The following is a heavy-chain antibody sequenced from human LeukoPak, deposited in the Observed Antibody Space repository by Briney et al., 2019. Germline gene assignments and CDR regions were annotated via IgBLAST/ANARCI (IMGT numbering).Heavy chain of an antibody. V-gene: IGHV3-30*18. Sequence: GGPLRLSCAASGFTFSSYGMHWVRPAPGKGLEWVAVISYEGSNIYYADSVKGRFTISRDNSKNTLYLQTNSLRAEDTAVYYCAKGGGITMIVVPYHFDYWGQRTLVTLSS. CDR2: ISYEGSNI. J-gene: IGHJ4*02. D-gene: IGHD3-22*01. CDR1: GFTFSSYG. CDR3: AKGGGITMIVVPYHFDY.